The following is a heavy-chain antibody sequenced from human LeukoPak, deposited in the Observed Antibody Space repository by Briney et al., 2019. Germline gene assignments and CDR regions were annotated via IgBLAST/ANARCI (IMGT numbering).Heavy chain of an antibody. CDR3: ASGRGSYSPDY. V-gene: IGHV3-48*03. CDR1: GFSFSDHE. J-gene: IGHJ4*02. D-gene: IGHD1-26*01. Sequence: GGSLRLSCAASGFSFSDHEMNWVRQAPGKGLEWVSYLSSSGNAYYADSVKGRFTISRDNSKNSLYLQMTSLRADDTAVYYCASGRGSYSPDYWGQGTLVTVSS. CDR2: LSSSGNA.